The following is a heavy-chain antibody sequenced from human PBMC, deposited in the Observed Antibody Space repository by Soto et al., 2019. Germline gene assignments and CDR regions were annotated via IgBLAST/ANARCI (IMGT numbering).Heavy chain of an antibody. V-gene: IGHV3-73*01. CDR1: GFTFSGSA. Sequence: EVQLVESGGGLVQPGGSLKLSCAVSGFTFSGSAMHWVRQASGKGLEWVGRIRSKSNSYATAYAASGKGRFTISRDDSKNTAYLQMNSLKTEDTAVYYCTRDYGGYVRDYWGQGTLVTVSS. CDR2: IRSKSNSYAT. CDR3: TRDYGGYVRDY. J-gene: IGHJ4*02. D-gene: IGHD4-17*01.